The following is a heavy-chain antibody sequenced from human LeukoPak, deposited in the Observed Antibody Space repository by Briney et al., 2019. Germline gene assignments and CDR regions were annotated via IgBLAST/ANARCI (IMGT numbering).Heavy chain of an antibody. J-gene: IGHJ4*02. CDR2: ISGSGGST. CDR1: GFTFSSHA. D-gene: IGHD3-3*01. CDR3: ATFFGTIFGEDY. Sequence: GESLRLSCAASGFTFSSHAMNWVRQAPGKGLEWVSAISGSGGSTFYADSVKGRFTISRDNSKNTLYLQMNSLRAEDTAVYYCATFFGTIFGEDYWGQGTLVTVSS. V-gene: IGHV3-23*01.